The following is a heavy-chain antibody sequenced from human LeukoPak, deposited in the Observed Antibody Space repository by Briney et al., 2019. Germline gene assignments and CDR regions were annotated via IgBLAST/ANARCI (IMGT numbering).Heavy chain of an antibody. J-gene: IGHJ4*02. CDR2: IYTSGST. Sequence: SETLSLTCTVSGGSISSYYWSWIRQPAGKGLEWIGRIYTSGSTNYNPSLKSRVTMSVDTSKNQFSLRLSSVTAADTAVYYCAREPTVKDYFDYWGQGTLVTVSS. CDR3: AREPTVKDYFDY. CDR1: GGSISSYY. V-gene: IGHV4-4*07. D-gene: IGHD4-17*01.